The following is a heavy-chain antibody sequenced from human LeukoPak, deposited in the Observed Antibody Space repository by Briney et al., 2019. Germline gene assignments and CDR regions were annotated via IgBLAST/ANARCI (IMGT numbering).Heavy chain of an antibody. J-gene: IGHJ4*02. CDR2: IYHSGST. V-gene: IGHV4-30-2*01. D-gene: IGHD3-22*01. Sequence: PSETLSLTCAVSGGSISSGGYSWSWIRQPPGKGLEWIGYIYHSGSTYYNPSLKSRVTISVDRSKNQFSLKLSSVTAADTAVYYCARDTYYYDSSGYYGYYFDYWGQGTLVTVSS. CDR3: ARDTYYYDSSGYYGYYFDY. CDR1: GGSISSGGYS.